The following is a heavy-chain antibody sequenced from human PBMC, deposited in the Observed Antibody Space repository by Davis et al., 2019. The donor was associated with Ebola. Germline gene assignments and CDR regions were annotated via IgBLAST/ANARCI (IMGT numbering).Heavy chain of an antibody. CDR3: ARRAGHYYDSGIDF. D-gene: IGHD3-22*01. J-gene: IGHJ4*02. Sequence: SETLSLTCTVSGDSMSDYYYNWIRQPPGRGLEWIGNIYYSGTTNLNPSLKSRVTISGDTSKNQFSLKVNSVTAADTAVYYCARRAGHYYDSGIDFWGRGTLVTVSS. CDR1: GDSMSDYY. V-gene: IGHV4-59*12. CDR2: IYYSGTT.